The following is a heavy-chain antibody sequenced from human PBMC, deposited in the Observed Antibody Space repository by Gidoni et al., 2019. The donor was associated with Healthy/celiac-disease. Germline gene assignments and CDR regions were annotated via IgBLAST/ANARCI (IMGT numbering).Heavy chain of an antibody. D-gene: IGHD3-10*01. J-gene: IGHJ4*02. V-gene: IGHV3-49*04. CDR1: GFTCGDYA. Sequence: EVQLVESGGGLVQPGRSLRLSCTASGFTCGDYAMSWVRTAPGKGLEWVGFIKSKAYGGTTEYAASVKGRFTISRDDSKSIAYLQMNSLKTEDTAVYYCLTNYYGSGSYSHYYFDYWGQGTLVTVSS. CDR2: IKSKAYGGTT. CDR3: LTNYYGSGSYSHYYFDY.